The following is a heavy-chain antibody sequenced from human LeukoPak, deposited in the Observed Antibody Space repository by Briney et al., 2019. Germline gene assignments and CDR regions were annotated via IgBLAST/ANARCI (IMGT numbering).Heavy chain of an antibody. CDR2: IWYDGTDK. CDR3: ARSGSTYYYGMDV. D-gene: IGHD3-10*01. J-gene: IGHJ6*02. CDR1: GFTFSSYG. Sequence: GGSLRLSCAASGFTFSSYGMHWVRQGPGKGLEWATFIWYDGTDKNYADSVKGRFTISRDNSKNTLYLQMNSLRAEDTAVYYCARSGSTYYYGMDVWGQGTTVTVSS. V-gene: IGHV3-33*01.